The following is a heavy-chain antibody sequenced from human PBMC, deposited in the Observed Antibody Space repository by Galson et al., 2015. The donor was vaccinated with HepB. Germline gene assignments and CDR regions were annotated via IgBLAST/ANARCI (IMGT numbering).Heavy chain of an antibody. J-gene: IGHJ4*02. CDR2: ISYDGSNK. D-gene: IGHD1-26*01. V-gene: IGHV3-30-3*01. CDR3: ARVGWRELLREGVDY. Sequence: SLRLSCAASGFTFSSYAMHWVRQAPGKGLEWVAVISYDGSNKYYADSVKGRFTISRDNSKSTLYLQMNSLRAEDTAVYYCARVGWRELLREGVDYWGQGTLVTVSS. CDR1: GFTFSSYA.